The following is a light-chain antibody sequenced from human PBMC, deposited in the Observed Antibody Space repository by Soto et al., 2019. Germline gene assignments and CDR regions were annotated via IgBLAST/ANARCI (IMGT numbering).Light chain of an antibody. V-gene: IGLV2-23*01. Sequence: QSVLTVHPSVSGSPGQSITISCTGGISDVGSYGPVSWYQQHPGQVPKLIIYEGNRRPSGVSSRFSGSKSGNTASLTISGLQAEDEAEYYCCSYVGARTYVFGTGTKVTVL. CDR1: ISDVGSYGP. J-gene: IGLJ1*01. CDR2: EGN. CDR3: CSYVGARTYV.